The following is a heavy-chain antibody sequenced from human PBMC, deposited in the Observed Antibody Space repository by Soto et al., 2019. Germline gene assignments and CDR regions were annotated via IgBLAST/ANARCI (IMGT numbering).Heavy chain of an antibody. CDR3: AHSRSGMTNLDHWFDP. V-gene: IGHV2-5*02. CDR1: GFSLSTSGVG. D-gene: IGHD6-13*01. J-gene: IGHJ5*02. CDR2: IYWDDDK. Sequence: QITLKESGPTLVKPTQTLTLTCTFSGFSLSTSGVGVGWIRQPPGKALEWLALIYWDDDKRYSPSLKSRLTITKEHSTNQVVITMTNMDHVDTATYYCAHSRSGMTNLDHWFDPWGQGTLVTVSS.